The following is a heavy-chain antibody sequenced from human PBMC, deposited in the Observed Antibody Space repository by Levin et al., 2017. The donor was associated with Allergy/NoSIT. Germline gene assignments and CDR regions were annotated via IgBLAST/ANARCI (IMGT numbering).Heavy chain of an antibody. V-gene: IGHV3-23*01. J-gene: IGHJ4*02. Sequence: LSLTCAASGFTFDNYAMSWVRQAPGKGLEWVSAISGGAYSTYYADSVKGWFTISRDNSKNTLYLQMNSLRAEDTAVYYCAKRVGYYLDYWGQGTLVTVSS. CDR2: ISGGAYST. CDR1: GFTFDNYA. CDR3: AKRVGYYLDY. D-gene: IGHD3-22*01.